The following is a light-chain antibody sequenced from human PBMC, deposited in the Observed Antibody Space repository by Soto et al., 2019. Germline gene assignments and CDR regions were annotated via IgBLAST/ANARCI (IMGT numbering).Light chain of an antibody. J-gene: IGKJ4*01. Sequence: EIVMTQSPATLSVSPGERATLSCRASQSVSSNLAWYQQKPGQAPRLLIYGASTRATGIPARVSGSGSGTEFTLTISSLQSEDFAVYYCQQYNNWSPLTFGGGTKVEIK. CDR1: QSVSSN. V-gene: IGKV3-15*01. CDR3: QQYNNWSPLT. CDR2: GAS.